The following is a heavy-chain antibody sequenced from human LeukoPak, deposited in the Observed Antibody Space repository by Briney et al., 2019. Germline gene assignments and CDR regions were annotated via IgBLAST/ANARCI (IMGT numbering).Heavy chain of an antibody. CDR2: ISAYNGNT. CDR1: GFTITTYG. CDR3: GREGASYYHMDV. D-gene: IGHD4/OR15-4a*01. Sequence: ASVKVSCKASGFTITTYGFSWVRQAPGQGLEWMGWISAYNGNTNYAQKFQGRVTMTTDTSTSTAYMELRSLRSDDTAVYYCGREGASYYHMDVWGKGSTVTVSS. J-gene: IGHJ6*03. V-gene: IGHV1-18*01.